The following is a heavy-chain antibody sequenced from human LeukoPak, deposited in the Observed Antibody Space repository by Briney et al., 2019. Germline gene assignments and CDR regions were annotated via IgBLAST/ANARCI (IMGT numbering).Heavy chain of an antibody. CDR2: IYPGDSDT. CDR1: GYSFTSYW. J-gene: IGHJ4*02. CDR3: AREGLSGIYSDY. V-gene: IGHV5-51*01. D-gene: IGHD3-10*01. Sequence: GESLKISCKGSGYSFTSYWIGCVRQMPGKGLEWMGIIYPGDSDTKYSSSFRGQVTISADKSTNTTYLQWSSLKASDTAMYYCAREGLSGIYSDYWGQGTLVTVSS.